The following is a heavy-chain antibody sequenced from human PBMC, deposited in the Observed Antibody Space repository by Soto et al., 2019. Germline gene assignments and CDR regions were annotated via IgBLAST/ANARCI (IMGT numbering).Heavy chain of an antibody. Sequence: QVQLVESGGGVVQPGKSLTLSCAASGFTFSSFAMHWVRQPPGKGLEWVAVVSFDGNRQYFSDSVKGRFTISRDNSKNTVSLHMISLRDDDSALSYCARRHREVPSLIGDYFDYWGQGTLVTVSS. CDR2: VSFDGNRQ. D-gene: IGHD3-16*02. J-gene: IGHJ4*02. CDR1: GFTFSSFA. CDR3: ARRHREVPSLIGDYFDY. V-gene: IGHV3-30*04.